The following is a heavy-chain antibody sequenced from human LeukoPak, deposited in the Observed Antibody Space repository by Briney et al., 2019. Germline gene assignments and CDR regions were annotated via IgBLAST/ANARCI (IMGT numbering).Heavy chain of an antibody. J-gene: IGHJ5*02. D-gene: IGHD6-13*01. V-gene: IGHV3-30*02. CDR3: AKAPYRSSWYLSWLDP. CDR2: IRYDGSNK. Sequence: GGSLRLSCAASGFTFSIYGMHWVRQAPGKGLEWVAFIRYDGSNKYYADSVKGRFTISRDNSKTTLYVQMNSLRAEDTAVYYCAKAPYRSSWYLSWLDPWGQGTLATVSS. CDR1: GFTFSIYG.